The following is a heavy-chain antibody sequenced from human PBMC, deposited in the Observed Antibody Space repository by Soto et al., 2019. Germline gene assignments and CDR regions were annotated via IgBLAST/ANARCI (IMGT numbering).Heavy chain of an antibody. D-gene: IGHD6-6*01. J-gene: IGHJ4*02. CDR3: ARVEAALIRFAY. CDR1: AGSISSGGYY. V-gene: IGHV4-31*03. CDR2: IYYSGST. Sequence: SETLSLTCTVSAGSISSGGYYWSWIRQHPGKGLEWIGYIYYSGSTYYNPSLKSRVTISVDTSKNQFSLKLSSVTAADTAVYYCARVEAALIRFAYWGQRTPVTVSS.